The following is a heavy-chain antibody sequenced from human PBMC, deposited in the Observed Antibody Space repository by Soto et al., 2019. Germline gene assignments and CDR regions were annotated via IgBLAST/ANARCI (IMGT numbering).Heavy chain of an antibody. CDR3: ARVSMSTVSWGFDP. J-gene: IGHJ5*02. D-gene: IGHD4-4*01. CDR1: GDSITSNH. Sequence: SETLSLPCAVSGDSITSNHWNWIRQPPGRGLEWIGYIYNSGTTKYNPSLKSRVIISVDTSKNQLSLKLSSVTAADTAVYYCARVSMSTVSWGFDPWGQGTLVTVSS. V-gene: IGHV4-59*01. CDR2: IYNSGTT.